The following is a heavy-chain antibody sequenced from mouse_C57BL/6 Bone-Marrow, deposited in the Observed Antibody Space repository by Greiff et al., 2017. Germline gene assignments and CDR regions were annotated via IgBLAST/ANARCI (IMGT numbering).Heavy chain of an antibody. Sequence: EVHLVESGGGLVQPGGSLKLSCAASGFTFSDYYMYWVRQTPEQRLEWVAYISNGGGSTYYPDTVKGRFTISRDNAKNTLYLQMSRLKAEDTAMYDCASPNWDVRAYWGQGTLVTVSA. CDR3: ASPNWDVRAY. J-gene: IGHJ3*01. D-gene: IGHD4-1*01. CDR2: ISNGGGST. CDR1: GFTFSDYY. V-gene: IGHV5-12*01.